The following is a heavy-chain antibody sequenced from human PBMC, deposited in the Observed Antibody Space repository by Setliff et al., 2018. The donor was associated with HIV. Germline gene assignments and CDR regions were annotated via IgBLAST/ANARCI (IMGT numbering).Heavy chain of an antibody. CDR2: INDSGST. CDR1: GGSFSGYY. V-gene: IGHV4-34*01. D-gene: IGHD4-17*01. J-gene: IGHJ4*02. CDR3: ARDPPGYGDANDY. Sequence: PSETLSLTCAVYGGSFSGYYWSWIRQPPGKGLEWIGEINDSGSTNNNPSLKSRVAMSVDTSKNQFSLKLRSVTAADTAVYYCARDPPGYGDANDYWGQGTLVTVSS.